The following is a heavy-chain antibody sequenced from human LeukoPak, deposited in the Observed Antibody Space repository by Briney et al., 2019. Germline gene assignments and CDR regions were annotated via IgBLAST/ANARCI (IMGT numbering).Heavy chain of an antibody. CDR2: ISSSSSYI. D-gene: IGHD3-10*01. V-gene: IGHV3-21*01. CDR3: ARGVNSDHYYGAVRDNTFDY. CDR1: GFTFSSYR. J-gene: IGHJ4*02. Sequence: GGSLRLSCAASGFTFSSYRLSWVRQPAGRGVGGVSSISSSSSYIYDADSLKGGFIISRDNAKKSLYRQMNQLRAVDTAVYYCARGVNSDHYYGAVRDNTFDYWGQGTLVTVSS.